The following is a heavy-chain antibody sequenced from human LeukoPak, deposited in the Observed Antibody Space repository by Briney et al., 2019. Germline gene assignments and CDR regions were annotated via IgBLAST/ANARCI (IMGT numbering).Heavy chain of an antibody. CDR2: ISYDGSNK. J-gene: IGHJ4*02. D-gene: IGHD1/OR15-1a*01. CDR3: ARNKYADY. V-gene: IGHV3-30-3*01. Sequence: GRSLRLSCAASGFTFSSYAMHWVRQAPGKGLEWVAVISYDGSNKYYADSVKGRFTISRDNSKNTLYLQMNSLRAEDTAVYYCARNKYADYWGQGTLVTVSS. CDR1: GFTFSSYA.